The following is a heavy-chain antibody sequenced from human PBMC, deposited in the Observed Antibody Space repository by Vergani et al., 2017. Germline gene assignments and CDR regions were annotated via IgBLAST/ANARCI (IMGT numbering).Heavy chain of an antibody. D-gene: IGHD6-19*01. J-gene: IGHJ4*03. V-gene: IGHV4-34*01. CDR3: ASDTHSGQRADR. CDR1: GGSFSGYD. CDR2: INHSGST. Sequence: QVQLQQWGAGLLKPSETLSLTCAVYGGSFSGYDWNWIRQPPGKGLEWIGEINHSGSTNYNPSLKSRVTISVYTSKNQFSLTLTSVTAADTAVYYCASDTHSGQRADRWGQGILVTVTS.